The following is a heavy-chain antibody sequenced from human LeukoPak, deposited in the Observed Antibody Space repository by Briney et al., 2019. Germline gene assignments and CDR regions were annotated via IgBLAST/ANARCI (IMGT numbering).Heavy chain of an antibody. V-gene: IGHV4-34*01. CDR3: ARLAAPRYDFWSGYHLHH. CDR2: IYDSGST. J-gene: IGHJ5*02. D-gene: IGHD3-3*01. CDR1: GGSFSGYY. Sequence: PSETLSLTCAVYGGSFSGYYWSWIRQPPGKGLEWIGSIYDSGSTYYNPSLKSRITISVDTSENQFSLKLSSVTAADTAVYYCARLAAPRYDFWSGYHLHHWGQGTLVTVSS.